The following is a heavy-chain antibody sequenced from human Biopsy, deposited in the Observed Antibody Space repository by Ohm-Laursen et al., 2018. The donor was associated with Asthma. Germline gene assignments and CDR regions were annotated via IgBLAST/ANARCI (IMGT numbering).Heavy chain of an antibody. D-gene: IGHD6-19*01. Sequence: SVKVSCKAPGGTSSNFAISWVRQAPGQGLEWLGGIMTVFGTTNYAQKFQGRVTITADESTSTAYMEVTSLRSEDTAIYYCARCQVGYSSGWSLLLKKIYYSGMDVWGQGTTVIVSS. V-gene: IGHV1-69*13. CDR1: GGTSSNFA. CDR2: IMTVFGTT. CDR3: ARCQVGYSSGWSLLLKKIYYSGMDV. J-gene: IGHJ6*02.